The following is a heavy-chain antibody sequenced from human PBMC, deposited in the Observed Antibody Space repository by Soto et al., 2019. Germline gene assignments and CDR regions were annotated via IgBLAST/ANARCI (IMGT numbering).Heavy chain of an antibody. D-gene: IGHD3-22*01. CDR1: GFTLSSYG. Sequence: PGGSLRLSCAASGFTLSSYGMHWVRQAPGKGLEWVAVISYDGSNKYYADSVKGRFTISRDNSKNTLYLQMNSLRAEDTAVYYCAKGGWLYYYDSSGYRSPYYFDYWGQGTLVTVSS. V-gene: IGHV3-30*18. J-gene: IGHJ4*02. CDR3: AKGGWLYYYDSSGYRSPYYFDY. CDR2: ISYDGSNK.